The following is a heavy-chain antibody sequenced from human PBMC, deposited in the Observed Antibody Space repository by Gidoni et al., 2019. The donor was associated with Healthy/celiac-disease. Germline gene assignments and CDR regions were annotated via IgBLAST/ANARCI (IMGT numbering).Heavy chain of an antibody. CDR2: ISYDGRDK. V-gene: IGHV3-30*01. D-gene: IGHD6-19*01. J-gene: IGHJ4*02. Sequence: QVQLVESGGGVVQPGRYLRPSRAASGFIFSSYGMHWVRQAPGKGLEWVAVISYDGRDKYYADSVKGRFTISRDNSKSTLFLQMNSLRAEDTALYYCARGAGILPGYWGQGTLVTVSS. CDR1: GFIFSSYG. CDR3: ARGAGILPGY.